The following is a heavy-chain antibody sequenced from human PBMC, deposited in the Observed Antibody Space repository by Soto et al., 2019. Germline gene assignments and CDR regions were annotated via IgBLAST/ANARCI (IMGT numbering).Heavy chain of an antibody. CDR1: GFTVDDYA. D-gene: IGHD6-13*01. CDR3: AKGTISAAGGVYYYYGMDV. J-gene: IGHJ6*02. V-gene: IGHV3-9*01. CDR2: ISWNSETI. Sequence: GGSLRLSCAASGFTVDDYAMHWVRQAPGKGLDWVSGISWNSETIDYADSVKGRFTISRDNAKSSLFLQMNSLRAEDTALYYCAKGTISAAGGVYYYYGMDVWGQGTTVTVSS.